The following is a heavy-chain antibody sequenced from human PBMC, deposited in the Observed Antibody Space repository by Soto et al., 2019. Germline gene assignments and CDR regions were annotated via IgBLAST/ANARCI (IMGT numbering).Heavy chain of an antibody. J-gene: IGHJ4*02. Sequence: EVQLVESGGGLVKPGGSLRLSCEAAGFAFNSYGINWVRQAPGKGLEWVSFISSSGNIYYGDSVRGRFTISRDNAKKSVYLQMNSLRVEDTAIYYCARTWIRFGPNEYWGQGAPVTVSS. V-gene: IGHV3-21*02. CDR3: ARTWIRFGPNEY. CDR2: ISSSGNI. D-gene: IGHD1-1*01. CDR1: GFAFNSYG.